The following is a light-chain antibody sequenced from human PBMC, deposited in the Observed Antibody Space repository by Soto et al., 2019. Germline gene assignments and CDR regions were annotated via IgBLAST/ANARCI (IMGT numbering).Light chain of an antibody. Sequence: EIVMTQSPVTLSVPPGERATLSCRASQGIKNYLAWFQQKPGQAPRLLVYGASTRATAIPARFSGSGSGTEFTLSISSLQSEDFAVYYCQQYNSWPRTFGQGTKVETK. V-gene: IGKV3-15*01. CDR3: QQYNSWPRT. CDR1: QGIKNY. CDR2: GAS. J-gene: IGKJ1*01.